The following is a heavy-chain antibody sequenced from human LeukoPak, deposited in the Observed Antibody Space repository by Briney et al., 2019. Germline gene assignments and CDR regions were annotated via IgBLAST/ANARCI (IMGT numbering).Heavy chain of an antibody. CDR1: GFSFSGHW. D-gene: IGHD6-6*01. V-gene: IGHV3-74*01. Sequence: GGSLRLSCTASGFSFSGHWMHWARQLPGRGLVWVSRISPTGSTTSYADSVKGRFTVSRDNAKNTLYLQVNNLRAEDTAIYYCARGPNSNWSGLDFWGQGTLLTVSS. J-gene: IGHJ4*02. CDR3: ARGPNSNWSGLDF. CDR2: ISPTGSTT.